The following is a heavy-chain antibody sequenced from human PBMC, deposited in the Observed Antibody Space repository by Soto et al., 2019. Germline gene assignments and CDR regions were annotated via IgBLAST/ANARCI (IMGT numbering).Heavy chain of an antibody. D-gene: IGHD2-21*02. CDR2: INYDGSSK. CDR1: GFIFSAYG. CDR3: ARCKQNVTHCAMDF. V-gene: IGHV3-33*01. J-gene: IGHJ6*02. Sequence: QVHLVESGGGAVQAGRSLRVSCATSGFIFSAYGMRWVRQAPGKGLEWVAFINYDGSSKFYGDSVKGRFTVSRDNSKNTMFLQWNSLRGEDTATYYFARCKQNVTHCAMDFWGQGATVPVTS.